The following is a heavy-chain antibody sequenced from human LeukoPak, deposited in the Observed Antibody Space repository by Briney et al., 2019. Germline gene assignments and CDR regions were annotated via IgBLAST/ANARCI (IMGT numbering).Heavy chain of an antibody. V-gene: IGHV3-30-3*01. CDR3: AKDRDGGYVFDY. J-gene: IGHJ4*02. CDR1: GFTFSSYA. Sequence: GGSLRLSCAASGFTFSSYAMHWVRQAPGKGLEWVAVISYDGSNKYYGDSVKGRFTISRDNSKNTLYLQMNSLRVEDTAMYYCAKDRDGGYVFDYWGQGTLVTVSS. CDR2: ISYDGSNK. D-gene: IGHD5-12*01.